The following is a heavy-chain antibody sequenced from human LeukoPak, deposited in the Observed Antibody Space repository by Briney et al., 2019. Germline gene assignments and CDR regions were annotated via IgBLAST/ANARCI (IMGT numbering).Heavy chain of an antibody. J-gene: IGHJ4*02. V-gene: IGHV1-18*01. Sequence: ASVKVSCKASGYTFTSYAMNWVRQAPGQGLEWVGWIRGDNGNTNYAQKLQGRVTMTTDTSTSTAYMELRSLGSDETAVYYCARVDLLTGYYFFDYWGQETLGTVSS. CDR2: IRGDNGNT. D-gene: IGHD3-9*01. CDR1: GYTFTSYA. CDR3: ARVDLLTGYYFFDY.